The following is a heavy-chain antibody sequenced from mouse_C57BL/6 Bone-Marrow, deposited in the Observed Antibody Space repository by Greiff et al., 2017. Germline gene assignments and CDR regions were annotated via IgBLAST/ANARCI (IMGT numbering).Heavy chain of an antibody. J-gene: IGHJ4*01. Sequence: VQLQQSGAELVRPGASVKLSCTASGYNIKDDYMHWVKQRHEQSLEWIGWIDPENGDTEYASKFQGKATITADTSSNTAYLQLSSLTSEDTAVYYCTTYSNPYYAMDYWGQGTSVTVSS. CDR3: TTYSNPYYAMDY. D-gene: IGHD2-5*01. CDR2: IDPENGDT. V-gene: IGHV14-4*01. CDR1: GYNIKDDY.